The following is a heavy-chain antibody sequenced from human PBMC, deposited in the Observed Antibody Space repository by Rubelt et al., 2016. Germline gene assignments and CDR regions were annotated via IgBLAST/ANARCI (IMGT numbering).Heavy chain of an antibody. CDR3: ARHLDRYYYYYMDV. V-gene: IGHV4-39*01. J-gene: IGHJ6*03. CDR1: GGSISSYY. Sequence: QLQLRESGPGLVKPSETLSLTCTVSGGSISSYYWGWIRQPPGKGLEWIGSIFYSGSTYYNPSLKSRVTISVDTSKNQFSRKLNSVTAADRAVYYCARHLDRYYYYYMDVWGKGTTVTVSS. CDR2: IFYSGST.